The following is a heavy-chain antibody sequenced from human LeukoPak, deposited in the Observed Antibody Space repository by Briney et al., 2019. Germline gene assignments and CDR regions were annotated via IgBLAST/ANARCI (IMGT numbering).Heavy chain of an antibody. CDR3: AKDFTIFGGGYYYYYYYMDV. V-gene: IGHV3-30*02. Sequence: GGSLSLSCAASGFTFSSYGMHWDRQAPGKGLEWVAFIRYDGSNKYYADSVKGRFTISRDNSKNTLYLQMNSLRAEDTAVYYCAKDFTIFGGGYYYYYYYMDVWGKGPRSPSP. CDR1: GFTFSSYG. J-gene: IGHJ6*03. CDR2: IRYDGSNK. D-gene: IGHD3-3*01.